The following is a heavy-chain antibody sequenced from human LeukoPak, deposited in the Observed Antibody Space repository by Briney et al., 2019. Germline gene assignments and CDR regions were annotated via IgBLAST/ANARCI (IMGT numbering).Heavy chain of an antibody. J-gene: IGHJ5*02. Sequence: ASVKVSCKASGYTFTSYAMHWVRQAPGQRLEWMGWINAGNGNTKYSQKFQGRVTITRDTSASTAYMELSSLRSEDTAVYYCARSRITMVRGVIGNWFDPWGQGTLVTVSS. CDR3: ARSRITMVRGVIGNWFDP. V-gene: IGHV1-3*01. CDR1: GYTFTSYA. CDR2: INAGNGNT. D-gene: IGHD3-10*01.